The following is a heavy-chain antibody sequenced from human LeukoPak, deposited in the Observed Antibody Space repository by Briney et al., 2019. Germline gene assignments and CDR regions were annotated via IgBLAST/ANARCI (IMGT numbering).Heavy chain of an antibody. D-gene: IGHD1-26*01. CDR1: RFTFSSYS. V-gene: IGHV3-21*01. J-gene: IGHJ4*02. CDR3: ARVNIVGATFFDY. Sequence: GGSLRLSCAASRFTFSSYSMNWVRQAPGKGLEWVSSISSSSSYIYYADSVKGRFTISRDNAKNSLYLQMNSLRAEDTAVYYCARVNIVGATFFDYWGQGTLVTVSS. CDR2: ISSSSSYI.